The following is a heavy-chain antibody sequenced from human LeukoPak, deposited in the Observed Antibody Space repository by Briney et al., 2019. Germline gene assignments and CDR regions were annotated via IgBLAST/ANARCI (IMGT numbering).Heavy chain of an antibody. CDR3: ARFYYYDSSGYYWVAFDY. CDR2: INHSGST. Sequence: SETLSLTCAVYGGSFSGYYWSWIRQPPGKGLEWIGEINHSGSTNNNPSLKSRVTISVDTSKNQFSLKLSSVTAADTAVYYCARFYYYDSSGYYWVAFDYWGQGTLVTVSS. D-gene: IGHD3-22*01. J-gene: IGHJ4*02. CDR1: GGSFSGYY. V-gene: IGHV4-34*01.